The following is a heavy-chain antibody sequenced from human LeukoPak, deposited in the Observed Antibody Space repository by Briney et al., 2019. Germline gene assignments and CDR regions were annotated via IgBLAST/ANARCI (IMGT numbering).Heavy chain of an antibody. CDR3: ARTYSETSIDY. J-gene: IGHJ4*02. V-gene: IGHV4-4*02. Sequence: PSETLSLTCAVSGDSISSINWWSWVRQPPGKGLEWIGEIYHGGTTNYNPSLKSRVAISVDKSKNQFSLKLSSATAADTAVYYCARTYSETSIDYWGQGTLVTVSS. CDR1: GDSISSINW. CDR2: IYHGGTT. D-gene: IGHD1-26*01.